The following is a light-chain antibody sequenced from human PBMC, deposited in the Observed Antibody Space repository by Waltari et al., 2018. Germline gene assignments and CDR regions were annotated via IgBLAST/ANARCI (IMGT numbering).Light chain of an antibody. CDR2: NSS. Sequence: EIVLTQAPATLSFFPGDRATLSCMASQIFQTFLAWYQQKPGQAPRLLIFNSSLRAAGVPVRFSGSGSGTDFTLTISHLEPEDFAFYFCQHRDNWLFTFGPGAKVEIK. J-gene: IGKJ3*01. CDR3: QHRDNWLFT. CDR1: QIFQTF. V-gene: IGKV3-11*01.